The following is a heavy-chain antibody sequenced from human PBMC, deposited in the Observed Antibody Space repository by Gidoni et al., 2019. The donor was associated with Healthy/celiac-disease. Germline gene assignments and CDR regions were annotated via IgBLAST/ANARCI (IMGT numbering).Heavy chain of an antibody. Sequence: VRQAPGKGLEWVSAISGIGGSTYYADSGKGRFTISRDNSKNTLYLQMNSLRAEDPAVYCCATGRGLYYYDSSGYIDYWGQGTLVNVSS. V-gene: IGHV3-23*01. CDR3: ATGRGLYYYDSSGYIDY. J-gene: IGHJ4*02. D-gene: IGHD3-22*01. CDR2: ISGIGGST.